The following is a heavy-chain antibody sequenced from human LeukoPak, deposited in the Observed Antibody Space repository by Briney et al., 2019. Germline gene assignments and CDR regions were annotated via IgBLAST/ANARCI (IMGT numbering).Heavy chain of an antibody. CDR2: INHDGDKT. V-gene: IGHV3-74*01. J-gene: IGHJ4*02. CDR1: GFTFSTYW. CDR3: VKLYGDVDY. D-gene: IGHD4-17*01. Sequence: GGSLRLSCAASGFTFSTYWMHWVRQVPGKGLVWVSRINHDGDKTNYADFVKGRFTISRDNTKNILYLQMNSLRVEDSAVYYCVKLYGDVDYWGQGTLVTVSS.